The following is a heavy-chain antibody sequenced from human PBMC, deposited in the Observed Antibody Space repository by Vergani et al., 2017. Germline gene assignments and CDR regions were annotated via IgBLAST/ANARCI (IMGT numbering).Heavy chain of an antibody. CDR1: GGTFSSYA. Sequence: QVQLVQSGAEVKKPGSSVKVSCKASGGTFSSYAISWVRQAPGQGLEWMGGIIPIFGTANYAQKFQGRVTITADESTSTTYMELSSLRSEDTAVYYCARVLGIAAACNLYYYYYYMDVWGKGTTVTGSS. CDR2: IIPIFGTA. D-gene: IGHD6-13*01. CDR3: ARVLGIAAACNLYYYYYYMDV. J-gene: IGHJ6*03. V-gene: IGHV1-69*01.